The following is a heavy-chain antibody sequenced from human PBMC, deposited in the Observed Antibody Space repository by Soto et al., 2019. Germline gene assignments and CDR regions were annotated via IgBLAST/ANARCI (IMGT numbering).Heavy chain of an antibody. J-gene: IGHJ6*03. Sequence: ASVKLSCKASGYTFTSYDINWVRQATGQGLEWMGWMNPNSGNTGYAQKFQGRVTMTRNTSISTAYMELSSLRSEDTAVYYCARSYSSGWWIRDYYYYMDVWGKGTTVTVSS. V-gene: IGHV1-8*01. D-gene: IGHD6-19*01. CDR2: MNPNSGNT. CDR1: GYTFTSYD. CDR3: ARSYSSGWWIRDYYYYMDV.